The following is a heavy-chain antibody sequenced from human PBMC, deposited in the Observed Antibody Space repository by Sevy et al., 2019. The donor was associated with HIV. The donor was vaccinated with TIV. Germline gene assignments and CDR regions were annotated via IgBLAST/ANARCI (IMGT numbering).Heavy chain of an antibody. CDR1: GFTFSDYY. J-gene: IGHJ4*02. D-gene: IGHD5-18*01. CDR3: ARESWNTDLDY. Sequence: SLRLSCAASGFTFSDYYMSWIRQAAGKGLQWVSYISSSGSSIYHADSVKGRFTISRVNAKNSLYLQMNSLRAEDTAVDYCARESWNTDLDYWGQGTRVTVSS. CDR2: ISSSGSSI. V-gene: IGHV3-11*01.